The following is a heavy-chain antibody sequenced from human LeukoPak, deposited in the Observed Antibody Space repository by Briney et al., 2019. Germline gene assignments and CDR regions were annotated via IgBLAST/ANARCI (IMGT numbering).Heavy chain of an antibody. CDR2: IRSKGYGGTT. Sequence: HPGRSLRLSCTASGFTFGDYVMSWVRQAPGKGLEWVGFIRSKGYGGTTEYAASVKGRFTISRDDSKSFAYLQINSLKTEDTGVYYCTRGAYAAGYWGQGTLVTVSS. D-gene: IGHD4-17*01. J-gene: IGHJ4*02. CDR3: TRGAYAAGY. V-gene: IGHV3-49*04. CDR1: GFTFGDYV.